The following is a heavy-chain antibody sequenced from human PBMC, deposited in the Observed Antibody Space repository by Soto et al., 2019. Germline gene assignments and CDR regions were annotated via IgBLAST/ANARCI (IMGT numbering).Heavy chain of an antibody. J-gene: IGHJ5*01. CDR1: GYNFTAFW. V-gene: IGHV5-10-1*01. CDR2: IDPSDSYT. CDR3: ARVHKNWFDS. Sequence: PGESLKISCKASGYNFTAFWIHWVRRTPGKGLEWLGKIDPSDSYTNYSPSFEGHVTISTDKSTTTAFLQWSSLRASDTALYYCARVHKNWFDSWAQGTMVTVSS.